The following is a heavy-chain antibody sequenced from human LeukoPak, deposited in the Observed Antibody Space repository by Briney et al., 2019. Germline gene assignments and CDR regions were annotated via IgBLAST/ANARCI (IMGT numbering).Heavy chain of an antibody. CDR2: IYHSGST. CDR1: GYSISSGYY. D-gene: IGHD3-10*01. Sequence: PSETLSLTCTVSGYSISSGYYWGWIRQPPGKGLEWIGSIYHSGSTYYNPSLKSRVTISVDASKNQFSLKLSSVTAADTAVYYCARDRARDWFGESLDYWGQGTLVTVSS. J-gene: IGHJ4*02. CDR3: ARDRARDWFGESLDY. V-gene: IGHV4-38-2*02.